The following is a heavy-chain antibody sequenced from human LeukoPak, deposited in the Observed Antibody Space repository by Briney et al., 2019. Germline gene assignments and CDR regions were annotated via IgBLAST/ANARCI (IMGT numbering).Heavy chain of an antibody. J-gene: IGHJ4*02. V-gene: IGHV3-48*02. D-gene: IGHD5-18*01. CDR2: ISSSSDTI. CDR1: GFTFSNAW. Sequence: PGGSLRLSCAASGFTFSNAWMNWVRQAPGKGLEWVSYISSSSDTIDYADSVKGRFTSSRDNAKNSLYLQMNSLRDEDTAVYYCARVHRGYSYGRLDYWGQGTLVTVSS. CDR3: ARVHRGYSYGRLDY.